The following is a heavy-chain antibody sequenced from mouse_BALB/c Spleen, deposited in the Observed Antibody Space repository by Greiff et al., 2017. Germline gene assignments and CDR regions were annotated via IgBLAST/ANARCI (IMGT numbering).Heavy chain of an antibody. D-gene: IGHD1-1*01. V-gene: IGHV1-54*01. J-gene: IGHJ1*01. CDR3: ARLRGSSYVGYFDV. CDR2: INPGSGGT. CDR1: GYAFTNYL. Sequence: QVQLKQSGAELVRPGTSVKVSCKASGYAFTNYLIEWVKQRPGQGLEWIGVINPGSGGTNYNEKFKGKATLTADKSSSTAYMQLSSLTSDDSAVYFCARLRGSSYVGYFDVWGAGTTVTVSS.